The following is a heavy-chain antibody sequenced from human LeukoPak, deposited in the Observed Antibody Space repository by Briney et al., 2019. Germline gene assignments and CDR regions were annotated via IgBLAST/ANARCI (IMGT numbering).Heavy chain of an antibody. CDR1: GYTFTGYY. CDR2: INPNSGGT. CDR3: ARDGLVRYYYYMDV. J-gene: IGHJ6*03. V-gene: IGHV1-2*02. Sequence: ASVKVSCKASGYTFTGYYMHWVRQAPGQGLEWMGWINPNSGGTNYAQKFQGRVTMTRDTSISTAYMELSRLRSDDTAVYYCARDGLVRYYYYMDVWGKGTTVTISS. D-gene: IGHD3/OR15-3a*01.